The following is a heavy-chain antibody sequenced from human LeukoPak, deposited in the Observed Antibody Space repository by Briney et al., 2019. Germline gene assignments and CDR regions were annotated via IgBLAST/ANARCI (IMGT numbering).Heavy chain of an antibody. D-gene: IGHD3-9*01. CDR1: GFTFSSYS. V-gene: IGHV3-21*01. CDR3: ARVNDILTGYPVDYFDY. Sequence: GGSLRLSCAASGFTFSSYSMNWVRQAPGKGLEWVSSISSSSSYIYYADSVKGRFTISRDNAKNSLYLRMNSLRAEDTAVYYCARVNDILTGYPVDYFDYWGQGTLVTVSS. J-gene: IGHJ4*02. CDR2: ISSSSSYI.